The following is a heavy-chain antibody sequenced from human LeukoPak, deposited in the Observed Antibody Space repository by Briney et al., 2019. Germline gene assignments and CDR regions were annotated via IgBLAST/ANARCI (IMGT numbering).Heavy chain of an antibody. V-gene: IGHV1-18*01. CDR1: GYTFTIYG. Sequence: ASVTVSFTASGYTFTIYGISWVRQAPGQGLEWMGWISAYNGNTNYAQKLQGRVTMTTATSTSTAYMELRSLRSDDTAVYYCARGHYYDSSGYYYWGQGTLVTVSS. CDR3: ARGHYYDSSGYYY. CDR2: ISAYNGNT. J-gene: IGHJ4*02. D-gene: IGHD3-22*01.